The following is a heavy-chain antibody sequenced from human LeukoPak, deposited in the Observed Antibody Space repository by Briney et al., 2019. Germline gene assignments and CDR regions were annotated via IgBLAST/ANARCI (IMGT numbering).Heavy chain of an antibody. V-gene: IGHV1-18*01. Sequence: ASVKVSCKASGYTFTSYGISWVRQAPGQGLEWMGWISVYNGNTNYAQKLQGRVTMTTDTSTSTAYMELRSLRPDDTAVYYCASPYCSGGTCYAHDAFDIWGQGTMVTVSS. J-gene: IGHJ3*02. CDR1: GYTFTSYG. CDR3: ASPYCSGGTCYAHDAFDI. CDR2: ISVYNGNT. D-gene: IGHD2-15*01.